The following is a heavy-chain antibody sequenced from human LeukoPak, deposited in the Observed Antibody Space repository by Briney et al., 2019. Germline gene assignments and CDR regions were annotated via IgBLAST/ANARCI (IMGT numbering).Heavy chain of an antibody. CDR2: ISYDGSNK. Sequence: GGSLRLSCAASGFTFSSYGMHWVRQAPGKGLEWVAVISYDGSNKYYADAVKGRFTISRDNSKNTLYLQMNSLRAEDTAVYYCAIQRGGGYSGYDLFDPWGQGTLVTVSS. D-gene: IGHD5-12*01. CDR3: AIQRGGGYSGYDLFDP. CDR1: GFTFSSYG. J-gene: IGHJ5*02. V-gene: IGHV3-30*03.